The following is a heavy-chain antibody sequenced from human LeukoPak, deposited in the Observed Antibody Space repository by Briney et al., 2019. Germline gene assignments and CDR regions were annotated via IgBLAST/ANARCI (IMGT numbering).Heavy chain of an antibody. D-gene: IGHD3-10*01. Sequence: GGSLRLSCAASGFTFSSYAMHWVRQAPGKGLEWVAVISYDGSNKYYADSVKGRFTISRDNSKNTLYLQMNSLRAEDTAVYYCARPMYYHDMAGAFDIWGQGTMVTVSS. CDR3: ARPMYYHDMAGAFDI. J-gene: IGHJ3*02. V-gene: IGHV3-30-3*01. CDR1: GFTFSSYA. CDR2: ISYDGSNK.